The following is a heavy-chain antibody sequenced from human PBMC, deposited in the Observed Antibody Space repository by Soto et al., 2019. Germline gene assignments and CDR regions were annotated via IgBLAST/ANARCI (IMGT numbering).Heavy chain of an antibody. D-gene: IGHD6-13*01. J-gene: IGHJ5*02. V-gene: IGHV1-69*01. CDR3: ARAHGSSWYNCFDP. CDR1: GGTFSSYG. CDR2: IIPLFGTT. Sequence: QVLLVQSGAEVKKPGSSVNVSCKASGGTFSSYGISWVRQTPGRGLGWLGGIIPLFGTTNYAQMFRGRVTVTADESTSTVYMELRSLSFEDTAIYYCARAHGSSWYNCFDPWGQGTLVTVSS.